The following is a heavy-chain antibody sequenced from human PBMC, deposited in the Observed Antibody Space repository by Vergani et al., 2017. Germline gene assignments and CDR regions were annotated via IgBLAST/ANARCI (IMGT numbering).Heavy chain of an antibody. Sequence: QLQLQESGPGLVKPSETLSLTCTVSGGSISSSSYYWGWIRQPPGKGLEWIGSIYYSGSTYYNPSLKSRVTIPVDTSKNQFALKLSSVTAADTAVYYCARHWNVRGYFDLWGRGTLVTVSS. CDR3: ARHWNVRGYFDL. CDR2: IYYSGST. CDR1: GGSISSSSYY. J-gene: IGHJ2*01. D-gene: IGHD3-10*02. V-gene: IGHV4-39*01.